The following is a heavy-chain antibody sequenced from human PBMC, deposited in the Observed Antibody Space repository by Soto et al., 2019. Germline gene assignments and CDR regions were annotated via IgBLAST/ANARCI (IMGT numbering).Heavy chain of an antibody. CDR3: AKLQGSGSYDDDDY. V-gene: IGHV1-69*01. J-gene: IGHJ4*02. CDR2: IVPVFGTA. CDR1: GGPSNNYG. D-gene: IGHD3-10*01. Sequence: QVQLIQSGAEVKTSGSSVQVSCKALGGPSNNYGDSWVRQAPGQGLEWMGGIVPVFGTANYAPKFHGRLRITADDSTRTVNMELRGLTSEDTAVYYCAKLQGSGSYDDDDYWGQGTLVTVSS.